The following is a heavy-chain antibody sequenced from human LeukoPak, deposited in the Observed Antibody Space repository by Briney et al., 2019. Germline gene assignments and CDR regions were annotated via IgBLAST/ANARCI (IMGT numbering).Heavy chain of an antibody. CDR1: GFTFSGYG. D-gene: IGHD3-22*01. Sequence: PGGTLRLSCAASGFTFSGYGMSWVRQAPGKGLEWVSAISGSGGSTYYADSVKGRFTISRDNSKNTLYLQMNSLRAEDTAVYYCAKDLGYMIVVVITHWGQGTLVTVSS. CDR2: ISGSGGST. V-gene: IGHV3-23*01. J-gene: IGHJ4*02. CDR3: AKDLGYMIVVVITH.